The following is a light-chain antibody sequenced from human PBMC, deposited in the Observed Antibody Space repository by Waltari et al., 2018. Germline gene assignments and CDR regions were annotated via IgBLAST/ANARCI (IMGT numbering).Light chain of an antibody. J-gene: IGLJ3*02. CDR2: DVS. V-gene: IGLV2-14*03. Sequence: QSALTQPASVPGSPGQSITISCTGSSSDIGGYHFVSWYQQHPGKAPKVMIYDVSNRPSGTAGSSAGYKAGNTASLTISGHQAEDEADYYCCSYTSSRTVVFGGGTKLTVL. CDR1: SSDIGGYHF. CDR3: CSYTSSRTVV.